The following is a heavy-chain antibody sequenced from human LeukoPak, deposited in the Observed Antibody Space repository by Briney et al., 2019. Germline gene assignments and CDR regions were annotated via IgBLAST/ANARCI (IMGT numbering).Heavy chain of an antibody. J-gene: IGHJ4*02. V-gene: IGHV4-39*01. Sequence: SETLSLTCTVSGGSTSSSSYYWGWLRQPPGKGLEWIGSIYYSGSTYYNPSLKSRVTISVDTSKNQFSLKLRSVTAADTAVYYCARTTLTVFDYWGQGTLVTVSS. CDR1: GGSTSSSSYY. CDR3: ARTTLTVFDY. CDR2: IYYSGST. D-gene: IGHD1-20*01.